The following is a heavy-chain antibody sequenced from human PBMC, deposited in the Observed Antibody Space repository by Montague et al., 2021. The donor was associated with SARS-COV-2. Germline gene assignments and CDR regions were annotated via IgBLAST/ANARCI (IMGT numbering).Heavy chain of an antibody. J-gene: IGHJ4*02. CDR1: GFTFDDYA. V-gene: IGHV3-9*01. CDR2: ISWNSGSI. Sequence: SLRLSCAASGFTFDDYAMHWVRQAPGKGLEWVPGISWNSGSIGYADSVKGRFTISRDNAKNSLYLQMNSLRAEDTALYYCAKLAAYYYDSSVQDYWGQGTLVTVSS. CDR3: AKLAAYYYDSSVQDY. D-gene: IGHD3-22*01.